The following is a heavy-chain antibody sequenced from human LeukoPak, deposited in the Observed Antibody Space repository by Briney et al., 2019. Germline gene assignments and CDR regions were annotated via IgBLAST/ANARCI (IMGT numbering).Heavy chain of an antibody. J-gene: IGHJ4*02. D-gene: IGHD5-12*01. Sequence: GGSLRLSCAASGFTFSSYAMSWVRQAPGKGLEWAANIKQDGSEKYYVDSVKGRFTISRDNAKNSLYLQMNSLRAEDTAVYYCARLYSGYEDFDYWGQGTLVTVSS. V-gene: IGHV3-7*01. CDR2: IKQDGSEK. CDR1: GFTFSSYA. CDR3: ARLYSGYEDFDY.